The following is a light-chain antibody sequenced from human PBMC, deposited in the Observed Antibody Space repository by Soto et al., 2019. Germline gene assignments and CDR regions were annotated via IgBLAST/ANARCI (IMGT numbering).Light chain of an antibody. V-gene: IGKV3-20*01. CDR1: QSGSSNY. J-gene: IGKJ1*01. Sequence: EMVWTQSPGTLSLSPGERATLSCRASQSGSSNYLAWYQQERGQAPRLLIYGASSRATGIPTRFSGSGSGTDFTLTISRLEPEDFAVEYYQQYDTSPRTFGEATKVEI. CDR3: QQYDTSPRT. CDR2: GAS.